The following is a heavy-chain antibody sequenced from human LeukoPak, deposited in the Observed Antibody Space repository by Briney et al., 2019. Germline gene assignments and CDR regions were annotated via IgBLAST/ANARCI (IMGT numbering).Heavy chain of an antibody. CDR1: GGSISSYY. V-gene: IGHV4-59*12. CDR3: ARGDYYDTPGALDV. CDR2: IYYSGST. J-gene: IGHJ6*04. D-gene: IGHD3-22*01. Sequence: SETLSLTCTVSGGSISSYYWSWIRQPPGKGLEWIGSIYYSGSTYYNPSLKSRVTISVDTSKNQFSLKLSSVTAADTAVYYCARGDYYDTPGALDVWGKGTTVTVSS.